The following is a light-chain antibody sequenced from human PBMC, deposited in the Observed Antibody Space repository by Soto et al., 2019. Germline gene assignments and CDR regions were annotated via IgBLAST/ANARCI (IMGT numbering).Light chain of an antibody. CDR2: EDS. Sequence: QSVLTQPASGSGFPGQSITISCTGTSSDVGSYNLVSWYQQHPGKAPKLIIYEDSKRPSGVSNRFSGSKSGNTASLTISGLQAEDEADYYCCSYAGSGTYVFGTGTKVTVL. CDR3: CSYAGSGTYV. J-gene: IGLJ1*01. CDR1: SSDVGSYNL. V-gene: IGLV2-23*01.